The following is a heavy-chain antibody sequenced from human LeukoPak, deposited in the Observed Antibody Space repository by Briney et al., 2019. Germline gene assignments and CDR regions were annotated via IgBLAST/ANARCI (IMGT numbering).Heavy chain of an antibody. CDR2: ISSGSTI. J-gene: IGHJ4*02. Sequence: PGGSLRLSCAASGFTSSSYEMNWVRQAPGKGLEWVSYISSGSTIYDADSVKGRFTISRDNAKNSLYLQMNSLRAEDTAVYYCARESIAVAGAPFDYWGQGTLVTASS. V-gene: IGHV3-48*03. CDR1: GFTSSSYE. D-gene: IGHD6-19*01. CDR3: ARESIAVAGAPFDY.